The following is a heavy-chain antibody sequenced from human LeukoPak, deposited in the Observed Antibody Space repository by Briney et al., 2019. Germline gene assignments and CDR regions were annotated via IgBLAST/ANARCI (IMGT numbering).Heavy chain of an antibody. CDR2: INPNSGGT. CDR3: ARDLVGATGVYYFDY. Sequence: GASVKVSCKASVYTFTGYYMHWVRQAPGQGLEWMGWINPNSGGTNYAQKFQGRVTMTRDTSISTAYMELSRLRSDDTAVYYCARDLVGATGVYYFDYWGQGTLVTVST. J-gene: IGHJ4*02. D-gene: IGHD1-26*01. V-gene: IGHV1-2*02. CDR1: VYTFTGYY.